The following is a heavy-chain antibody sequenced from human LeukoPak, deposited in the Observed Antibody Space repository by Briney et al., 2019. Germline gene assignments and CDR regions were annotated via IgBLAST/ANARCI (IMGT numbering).Heavy chain of an antibody. Sequence: ESGPTLVNPTQTLSLTCTFSGFSLTTRGVGVGWIRQPPGKALEWLALIYWNDDKRYSPSLKSRLTITKDTSKNQVVLTMTNMDPVDTATYYCAHGDSSGYYRDYYFDYWGQGTLVTVSS. CDR3: AHGDSSGYYRDYYFDY. CDR2: IYWNDDK. V-gene: IGHV2-5*01. D-gene: IGHD3-22*01. J-gene: IGHJ4*02. CDR1: GFSLTTRGVG.